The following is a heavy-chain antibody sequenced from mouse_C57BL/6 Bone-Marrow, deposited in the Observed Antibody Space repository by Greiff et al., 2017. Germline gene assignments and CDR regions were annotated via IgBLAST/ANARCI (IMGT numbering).Heavy chain of an antibody. D-gene: IGHD1-1*01. CDR2: IYPRSGNT. V-gene: IGHV1-81*01. J-gene: IGHJ1*03. CDR1: GYTFTSYG. Sequence: VQLVESGAELARPGASVKLSCKASGYTFTSYGISWVKQRTGQGLEWIGEIYPRSGNTYYNEKFKGKATLTADKSSSTAYMGLRSLTSEDSAVYFCAGDDYGRGGSYFDVGGTGTTVTVSS. CDR3: AGDDYGRGGSYFDV.